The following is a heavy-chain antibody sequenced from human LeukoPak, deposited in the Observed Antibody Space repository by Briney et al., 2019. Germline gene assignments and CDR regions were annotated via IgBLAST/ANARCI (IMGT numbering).Heavy chain of an antibody. CDR2: IYSGGST. Sequence: GGSLRLSCAASGFTVSSNYMSWVRQAPRKGLEWVSVIYSGGSTYYADSVKGRFTISRDNSKNTLYLQMNSLRAEDTAVYYCASGSGSYRTPYYYMDVWGTGTTVTISS. CDR3: ASGSGSYRTPYYYMDV. CDR1: GFTVSSNY. V-gene: IGHV3-53*01. J-gene: IGHJ6*03. D-gene: IGHD3-10*01.